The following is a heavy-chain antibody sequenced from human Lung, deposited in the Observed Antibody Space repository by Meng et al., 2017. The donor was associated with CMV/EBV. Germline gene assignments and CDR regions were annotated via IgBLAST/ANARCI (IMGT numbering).Heavy chain of an antibody. Sequence: GGSLRLXCAASGFTFSRYGMDWVRQGPGKGLEWVTFIENDGSSKYYADSVKGRFTISRDNFKNTVHLQINSLRAEDTALYYCVKFFRWDQPDDAFDIGGNGTXVTVSS. CDR1: GFTFSRYG. CDR2: IENDGSSK. D-gene: IGHD1-26*01. CDR3: VKFFRWDQPDDAFDI. J-gene: IGHJ3*02. V-gene: IGHV3-30*02.